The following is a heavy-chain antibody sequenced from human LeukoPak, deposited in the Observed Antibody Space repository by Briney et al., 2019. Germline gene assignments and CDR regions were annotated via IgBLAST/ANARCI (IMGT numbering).Heavy chain of an antibody. CDR3: ANSARGIAVAGGFDY. Sequence: GGSLRLSCAASGFTFSSYGMHWVRQAPGKGLEWVAVISYDGSNKYYADSVKGRFTISRDNSKNTLYLQMNSLRAEDTAVYYCANSARGIAVAGGFDYWGQGTLVTVSS. J-gene: IGHJ4*02. D-gene: IGHD6-19*01. CDR2: ISYDGSNK. CDR1: GFTFSSYG. V-gene: IGHV3-30*18.